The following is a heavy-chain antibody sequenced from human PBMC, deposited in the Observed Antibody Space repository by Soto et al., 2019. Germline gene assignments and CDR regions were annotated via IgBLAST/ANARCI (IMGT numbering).Heavy chain of an antibody. CDR1: GGSISSYY. V-gene: IGHV4-59*08. CDR3: ARQVSTPYYYYYMDV. J-gene: IGHJ6*03. Sequence: QVQLQESGPGLVKPSETLSLTCTVSGGSISSYYWSWIRQPPGKGLEWIGYIYYSGSTNYNPSLKSRVTISVDTSKNQFSLKLSSVTAADTAVYYCARQVSTPYYYYYMDVWGKGTTVTVSS. D-gene: IGHD5-12*01. CDR2: IYYSGST.